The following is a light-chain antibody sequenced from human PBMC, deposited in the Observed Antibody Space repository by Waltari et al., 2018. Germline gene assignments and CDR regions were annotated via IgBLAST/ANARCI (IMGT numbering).Light chain of an antibody. Sequence: QSALTQPASVSGSPGQSITIPCTGTSSDVGIYNPVSWYQDHPGKAPKVIIYDVSDRPSGVSDRFPGSKSGNTASLTISGLQAEDEADYYCSSQSSNNVVLFGAGTKATVL. V-gene: IGLV2-14*03. CDR3: SSQSSNNVVL. CDR1: SSDVGIYNP. J-gene: IGLJ3*02. CDR2: DVS.